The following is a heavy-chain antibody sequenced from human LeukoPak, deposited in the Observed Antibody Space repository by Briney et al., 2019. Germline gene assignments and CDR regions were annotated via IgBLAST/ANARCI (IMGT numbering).Heavy chain of an antibody. Sequence: GGSLRLSCAASGFTFSSYGMLWVRQAPGKGLEWVAVISYDGSNKYYADSVKGRFTISRDNSKNTLYLQMNSLRAEDTAVYYCAKAGIYCSSTSCYAGYFDYWGQGTLVTVSS. CDR2: ISYDGSNK. CDR1: GFTFSSYG. V-gene: IGHV3-30*18. D-gene: IGHD2-2*01. J-gene: IGHJ4*02. CDR3: AKAGIYCSSTSCYAGYFDY.